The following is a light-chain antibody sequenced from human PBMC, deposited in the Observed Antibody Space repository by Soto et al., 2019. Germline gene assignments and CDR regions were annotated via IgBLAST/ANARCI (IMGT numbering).Light chain of an antibody. J-gene: IGKJ1*01. V-gene: IGKV1-5*01. CDR1: ESIDYW. Sequence: DIQMTQSPSTLSASVGDTVTITCRASESIDYWLAWYQQKPGKAPKLLIFAASTLVRGVPSRFSGRGSGTEFTLTISSLQADDYATFYCQQYHTDWTFGQGTKV. CDR3: QQYHTDWT. CDR2: AAS.